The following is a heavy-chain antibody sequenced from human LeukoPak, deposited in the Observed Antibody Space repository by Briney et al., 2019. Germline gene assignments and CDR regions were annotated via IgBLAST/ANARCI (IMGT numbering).Heavy chain of an antibody. D-gene: IGHD6-13*01. CDR1: GFMFGNHG. CDR2: IGPSGVTR. Sequence: PGGSLRLSCEGSGFMFGNHGLIWVRQAPGKGLDWLSFIGPSGVTRLYANSVKGRFTISRDNAENSVFLQMNSLRVEDTAVYYCARHRAAAGGDWFDPWGQGTLVTVSS. J-gene: IGHJ5*02. V-gene: IGHV3-48*04. CDR3: ARHRAAAGGDWFDP.